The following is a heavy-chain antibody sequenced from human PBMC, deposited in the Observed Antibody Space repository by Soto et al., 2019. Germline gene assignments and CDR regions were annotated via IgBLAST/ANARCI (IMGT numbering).Heavy chain of an antibody. CDR3: ARVVSVAGAHFDY. J-gene: IGHJ4*02. CDR2: IYHSGST. CDR1: DYSISSGYY. D-gene: IGHD6-19*01. Sequence: SETLSLTCGVSDYSISSGYYWGWIRQPPGKGLEWIGGIYHSGSTYYSPSPQGRVTISVDTSKNHFSLKLRSLTAADTAVYYCARVVSVAGAHFDYWGQGALVTVSS. V-gene: IGHV4-38-2*01.